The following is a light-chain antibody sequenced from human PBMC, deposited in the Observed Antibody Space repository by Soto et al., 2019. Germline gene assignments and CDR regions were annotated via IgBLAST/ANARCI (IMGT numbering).Light chain of an antibody. CDR2: WAS. Sequence: DIVMTQSPDSLAVSLGERATINCMSIQSLLYSANKKNYVAWYQQKPGQPPKLLIYWASTRESEVPDRFSGSGSGTDFTLSISSLQAEDVAVYYCQQYFTNPLTFGPGTKVDIK. CDR3: QQYFTNPLT. CDR1: QSLLYSANKKNY. J-gene: IGKJ3*01. V-gene: IGKV4-1*01.